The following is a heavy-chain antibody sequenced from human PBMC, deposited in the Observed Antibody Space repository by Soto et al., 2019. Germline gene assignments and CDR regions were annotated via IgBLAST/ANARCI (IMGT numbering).Heavy chain of an antibody. CDR1: GYTFTSYS. V-gene: IGHV1-46*01. D-gene: IGHD3-22*01. CDR2: INPSGGST. Sequence: GASVKVSCKASGYTFTSYSMHWVRQAPGQGLEWTGIINPSGGSTSYAQKFQGRVTMTRDTPTSTVYMELSSLRSEDTAVYYCARDSSPGYYYDSSGVNWFDPWGQGTLVTVAS. J-gene: IGHJ5*02. CDR3: ARDSSPGYYYDSSGVNWFDP.